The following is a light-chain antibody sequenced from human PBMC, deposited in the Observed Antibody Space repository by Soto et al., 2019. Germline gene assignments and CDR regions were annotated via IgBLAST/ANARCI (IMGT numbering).Light chain of an antibody. CDR1: SDDISTYNY. CDR3: SSKTRNNFFV. Sequence: QSALTQPASVSGSPGQSITISCSGTSDDISTYNYVSWYQQHPGKAPKLIIYEVGDRPSGLSNRFSGSKSGDTASLTISRLQTEDEADYYCSSKTRNNFFVFGTGTKLTVL. J-gene: IGLJ1*01. CDR2: EVG. V-gene: IGLV2-14*01.